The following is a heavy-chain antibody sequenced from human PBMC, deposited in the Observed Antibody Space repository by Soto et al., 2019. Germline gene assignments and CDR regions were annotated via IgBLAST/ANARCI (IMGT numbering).Heavy chain of an antibody. CDR2: ISAYNGNT. D-gene: IGHD3-3*01. J-gene: IGHJ4*02. V-gene: IGHV1-18*04. CDR3: ARVVGDYWSGYSPYYFDY. CDR1: GYTFTSYG. Sequence: GASVKVSCKASGYTFTSYGISWVRQAAGQGREWMGWISAYNGNTNYAQKLQGRVTMTTDTSTSTAYMELRSLRSDDTAVYYCARVVGDYWSGYSPYYFDYWGQGTLVTVSS.